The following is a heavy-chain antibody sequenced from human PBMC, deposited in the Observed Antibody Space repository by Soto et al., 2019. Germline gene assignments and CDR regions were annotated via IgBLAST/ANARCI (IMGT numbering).Heavy chain of an antibody. CDR2: IGTAGDT. CDR1: GFTLSGFD. V-gene: IGHV3-13*01. Sequence: HPGGSLRLSCEASGFTLSGFDMHWVRQPTGKGLEWVSTIGTAGDTYYAVSVKGRFTISRDNAKNSLSLQMNSLRAGDTAVYFCARGQEVGAHFFDSWGQGTQVTVSS. D-gene: IGHD2-15*01. J-gene: IGHJ4*02. CDR3: ARGQEVGAHFFDS.